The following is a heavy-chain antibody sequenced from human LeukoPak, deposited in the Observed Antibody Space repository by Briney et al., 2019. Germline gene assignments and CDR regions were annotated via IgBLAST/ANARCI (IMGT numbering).Heavy chain of an antibody. CDR3: TSNTAHNYHYFYGIDV. V-gene: IGHV3-11*01. D-gene: IGHD2/OR15-2a*01. J-gene: IGHJ6*02. CDR1: GGSFSTYY. CDR2: ISSSTTST. Sequence: WGTLRLSCAASGGSFSTYYMAWIRQAPGKGLEWVGFISSSTTSTYYADSVKGRFTVFRDNAKNSLSLHMSSLRFADTAVYYCTSNTAHNYHYFYGIDVWGQGTPVTVSS.